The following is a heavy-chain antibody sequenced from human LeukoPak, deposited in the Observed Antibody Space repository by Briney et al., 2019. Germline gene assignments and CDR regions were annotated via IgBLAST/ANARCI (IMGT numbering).Heavy chain of an antibody. V-gene: IGHV3-30-3*01. D-gene: IGHD2-2*01. CDR1: GFTFSSYA. CDR3: ARAHRYCSSTSCYPGY. CDR2: ISYDGSNK. J-gene: IGHJ4*02. Sequence: PGGSLRLSCAASGFTFSSYAMHWVRQAPGKGLEWVAVISYDGSNKYYADSVKGRFTISRDNSKNTLYLQMNSLRAEDTAVYYCARAHRYCSSTSCYPGYWGQGTLVTVS.